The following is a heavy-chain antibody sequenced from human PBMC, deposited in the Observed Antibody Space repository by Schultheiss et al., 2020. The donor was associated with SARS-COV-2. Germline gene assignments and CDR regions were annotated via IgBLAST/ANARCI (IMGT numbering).Heavy chain of an antibody. CDR2: IYYSGST. V-gene: IGHV4-61*05. CDR3: ARGGVSYYYYYMDV. Sequence: SETLSLTCTVSGGSISSSSYYWGWIRQPPGKGLEWIGYIYYSGSTNYNPSLKSRVTISVDTSKNQFSLKLSSVTAADTAVYYCARGGVSYYYYYMDVWGKGTTVTVSS. CDR1: GGSISSSSYY. J-gene: IGHJ6*03. D-gene: IGHD2-8*02.